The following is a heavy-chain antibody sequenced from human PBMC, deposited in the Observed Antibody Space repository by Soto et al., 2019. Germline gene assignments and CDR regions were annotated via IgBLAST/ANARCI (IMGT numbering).Heavy chain of an antibody. V-gene: IGHV3-33*01. CDR2: IWFDGSNK. D-gene: IGHD5-18*01. CDR3: ARDRGSYDYYYGMDV. J-gene: IGHJ6*02. Sequence: QVQLVESGGGVVQPGRSLRLSCAASGFTFSSYAMHWVRQAPGKGLEWVTVIWFDGSNKYYADSVKGRFTISRDNSKNTLFLQMNSLGAEDTAVYYCARDRGSYDYYYGMDVWGQGTTVTVSS. CDR1: GFTFSSYA.